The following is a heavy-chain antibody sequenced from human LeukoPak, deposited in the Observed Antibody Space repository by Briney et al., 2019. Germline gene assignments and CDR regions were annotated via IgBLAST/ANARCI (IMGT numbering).Heavy chain of an antibody. J-gene: IGHJ4*02. CDR2: ISSSSSTI. V-gene: IGHV3-48*01. CDR1: RFSFSSYS. Sequence: GGSLRLSCAASRFSFSSYSMNWVRQAPGKGLEWISYISSSSSTIYYADSVKGRFTISRDNAKNSLYLQMNSLRAEDTAVYYCARGRGGYFDYWGQGTLVTVSS. D-gene: IGHD3-10*01. CDR3: ARGRGGYFDY.